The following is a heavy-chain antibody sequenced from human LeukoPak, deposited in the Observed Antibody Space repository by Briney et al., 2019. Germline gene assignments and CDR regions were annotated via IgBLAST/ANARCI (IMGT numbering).Heavy chain of an antibody. CDR3: ARAYSSSWYFNWFDP. CDR2: IYYSGNT. CDR1: GVSISSSNSY. V-gene: IGHV4-39*01. Sequence: SETLSLTCTVSGVSISSSNSYWGWIRQPPGKGLEWIGSIYYSGNTYYNASLKSQVSISIDTSKNQFSLRLTSVTAADTAVYYCARAYSSSWYFNWFDPWGQGTLVTVSS. D-gene: IGHD6-13*01. J-gene: IGHJ5*02.